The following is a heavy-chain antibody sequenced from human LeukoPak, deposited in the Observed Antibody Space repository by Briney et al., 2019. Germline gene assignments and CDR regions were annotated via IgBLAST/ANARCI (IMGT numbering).Heavy chain of an antibody. D-gene: IGHD1-26*01. CDR3: ARQVGVTAPGY. CDR1: GYSFANYW. J-gene: IGHJ4*02. V-gene: IGHV5-51*01. Sequence: GESLKISCKGSGYSFANYWIGWVRQMPGKGLEWMGIIYPGDSVTRYSPSFQGQVTISADKSINTAYLQWSSLKASDSAMYYCARQVGVTAPGYWGQGTLVTVSS. CDR2: IYPGDSVT.